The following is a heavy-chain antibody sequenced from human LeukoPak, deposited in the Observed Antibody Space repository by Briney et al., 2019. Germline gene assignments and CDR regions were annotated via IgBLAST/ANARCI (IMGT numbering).Heavy chain of an antibody. CDR2: ISYDGSNK. D-gene: IGHD6-13*01. CDR1: GLTFSSYA. V-gene: IGHV3-30-3*01. J-gene: IGHJ4*02. Sequence: GGSLRLSCAASGLTFSSYAMHWVRQAPGKGLEWVAVISYDGSNKYYADSVKGRFTISRDNSKNTLYLQMNSLRAEDTAVYYCARDRYSSSWPDYWGQGTLVTVSS. CDR3: ARDRYSSSWPDY.